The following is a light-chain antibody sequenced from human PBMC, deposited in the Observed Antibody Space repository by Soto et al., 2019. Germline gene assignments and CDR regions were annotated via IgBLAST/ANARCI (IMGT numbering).Light chain of an antibody. J-gene: IGKJ4*01. V-gene: IGKV1-39*01. CDR3: QQSSITPLT. CDR2: GTS. CDR1: QTISTY. Sequence: DVQMTQSPSSLSASVGDRVVITCRASQTISTYLNWYRQKPGKAPELLIYGTSNLESGVPSRFSGSGSGTEFTLTISSLRPDDFATYFCQQSSITPLTCGGGTKVEIK.